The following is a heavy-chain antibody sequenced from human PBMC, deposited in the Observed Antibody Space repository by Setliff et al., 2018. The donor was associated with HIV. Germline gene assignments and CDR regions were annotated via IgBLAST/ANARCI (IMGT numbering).Heavy chain of an antibody. CDR1: GYTFTSYW. V-gene: IGHV5-51*01. CDR2: IYPGDSDT. Sequence: GESLKISCKGSGYTFTSYWIGWVRQMPGKGLEWMGIIYPGDSDTRYSPSFQGRVTISADNSINTAYLQWSSLQASDTAMYYCARRASKASLDYWGQGTLVTVSS. CDR3: ARRASKASLDY. J-gene: IGHJ4*02.